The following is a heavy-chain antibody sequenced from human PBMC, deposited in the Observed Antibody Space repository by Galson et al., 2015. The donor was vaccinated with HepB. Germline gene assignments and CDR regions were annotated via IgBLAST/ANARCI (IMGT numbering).Heavy chain of an antibody. V-gene: IGHV1-2*02. D-gene: IGHD3-10*01. CDR3: ARVSSAISFGESDAFVI. Sequence: SVKVSCKASGYTFTGYYMHWVRQAPGQGLEWMGWINPNSGGTTYAQKFQGRVTMTTDTSISTAYMELSSLRSDDTAVYYCARVSSAISFGESDAFVIRGQERMVAGSS. CDR2: INPNSGGT. J-gene: IGHJ3*02. CDR1: GYTFTGYY.